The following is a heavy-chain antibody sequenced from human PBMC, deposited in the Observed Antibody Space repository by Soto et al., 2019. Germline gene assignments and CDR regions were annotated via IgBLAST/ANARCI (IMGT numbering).Heavy chain of an antibody. CDR3: ARRYSSAFDI. V-gene: IGHV4-31*03. CDR2: IYYSGST. CDR1: GGSISSGGYS. D-gene: IGHD6-13*01. J-gene: IGHJ3*02. Sequence: PSETLSITCTVSGGSISSGGYSWSWIRQHPGKGLEWIGYIYYSGSTYYNPSLKSRVTISVDTSKNQFSLKLSSVTAADTAVYYCARRYSSAFDIWGQGTMVT.